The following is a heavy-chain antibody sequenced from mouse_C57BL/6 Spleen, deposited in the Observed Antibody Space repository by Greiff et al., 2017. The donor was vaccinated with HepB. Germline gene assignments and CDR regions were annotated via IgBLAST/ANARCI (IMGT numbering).Heavy chain of an antibody. CDR2: IDPSDSYT. Sequence: QVQLKQPGAELVMPGASVKLSCKASGYTFTSYWMHWVKQRPGQGLEWIGEIDPSDSYTNYNQKFKGKSTLTVDKSSSTAYMQLSSLTSEDSAVYYCARKTGIYYFDYWGQGTTLTVSS. D-gene: IGHD4-1*01. CDR3: ARKTGIYYFDY. CDR1: GYTFTSYW. J-gene: IGHJ2*01. V-gene: IGHV1-69*01.